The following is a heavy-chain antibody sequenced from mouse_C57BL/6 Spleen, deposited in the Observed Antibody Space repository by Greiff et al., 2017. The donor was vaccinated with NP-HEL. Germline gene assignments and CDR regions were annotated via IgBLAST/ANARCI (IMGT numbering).Heavy chain of an antibody. J-gene: IGHJ4*01. D-gene: IGHD2-1*01. CDR1: GFSLTSYG. CDR3: ARHGNYINAMDD. Sequence: QVQLKGSGPGLVAPSQTRSITGTVSGFSLTSYGVHWVRKPPGKGLEWRVVIWSDGSTTYNSALKSRLSSSKDNSKSQVFLKMNSRQTDDTAMYYCARHGNYINAMDDWGQGTSVTVSS. V-gene: IGHV2-6-1*01. CDR2: IWSDGST.